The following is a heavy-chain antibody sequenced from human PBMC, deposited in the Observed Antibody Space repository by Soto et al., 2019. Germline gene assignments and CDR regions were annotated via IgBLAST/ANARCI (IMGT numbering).Heavy chain of an antibody. CDR3: ASYSSGWYDVIY. CDR2: IYYSVST. CDR1: GGSVSSGSYY. D-gene: IGHD6-19*01. J-gene: IGHJ4*02. Sequence: QVQLQESGPGLVKPSETLSLTCTVSGGSVSSGSYYWSWIRQPPVKGLEWIGYIYYSVSTNYNPSLKSRVTISVDTSKNQFSLKVSSVTAADTAVYYCASYSSGWYDVIYWGQGTLVTVSS. V-gene: IGHV4-61*01.